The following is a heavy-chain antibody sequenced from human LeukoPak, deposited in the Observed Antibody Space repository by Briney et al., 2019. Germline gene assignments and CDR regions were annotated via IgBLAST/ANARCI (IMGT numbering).Heavy chain of an antibody. CDR2: ISAYNGNT. D-gene: IGHD2-15*01. V-gene: IGHV1-18*01. J-gene: IGHJ6*02. CDR1: GYTFTSYG. CDR3: ARVRCSGGSCYGTGYYGMDV. Sequence: GASVKVSCKASGYTFTSYGISWVRQAPGQGLEWMGWISAYNGNTNYAQKLQGRVTMTTDTSTSTAYMELRSLRSDDTAVYYCARVRCSGGSCYGTGYYGMDVWGQGTTVTVSS.